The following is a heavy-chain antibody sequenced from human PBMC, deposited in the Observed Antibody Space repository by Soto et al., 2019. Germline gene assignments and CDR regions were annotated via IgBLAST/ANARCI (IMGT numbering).Heavy chain of an antibody. CDR1: GLTISGKKY. D-gene: IGHD1-1*01. Sequence: DVQLVESGGGLIQPAESLRLSCAAFGLTISGKKYVAWVLHAPGKGLEWVSGLYDVDGSFYADSVRGRFTTSSDSSKTTVYLQMNDLRPDDTAVYYCATWHEREHAYDVWGQGTTVTVSS. CDR2: LYDVDGS. V-gene: IGHV3-53*01. J-gene: IGHJ3*01. CDR3: ATWHEREHAYDV.